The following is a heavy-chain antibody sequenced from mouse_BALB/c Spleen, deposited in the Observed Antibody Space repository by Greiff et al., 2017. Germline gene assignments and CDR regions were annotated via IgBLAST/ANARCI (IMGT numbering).Heavy chain of an antibody. D-gene: IGHD2-14*01. CDR1: GYTFTSYT. CDR2: INPSSGYT. Sequence: QVQLKQSGAELARPGASVKMSCKASGYTFTSYTMHWVQQRPGQGLEWIGYINPSSGYTNYNQKFKDKATLTADKSSSTAYMQLSSLTSEDSAVYYRARPLNYRYDVGGYYAMDYWGQGTSVTVSS. J-gene: IGHJ4*01. CDR3: ARPLNYRYDVGGYYAMDY. V-gene: IGHV1-4*01.